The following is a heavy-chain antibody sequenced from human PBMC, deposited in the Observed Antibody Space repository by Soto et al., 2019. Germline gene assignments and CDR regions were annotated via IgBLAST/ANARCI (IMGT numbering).Heavy chain of an antibody. CDR3: ARVSAQVGSGVGWFDP. Sequence: QVQLQESGPGLAKPSETLSLTCTVSGGPITSGGYYWSWIRQHPGKGLEWIGYIHYSGSTYYNPSLKSRVALSVDTSKNHFSLELSAVTAADTAIYYCARVSAQVGSGVGWFDPWGQGALVTVSS. J-gene: IGHJ5*02. CDR2: IHYSGST. D-gene: IGHD3-10*01. CDR1: GGPITSGGYY. V-gene: IGHV4-31*03.